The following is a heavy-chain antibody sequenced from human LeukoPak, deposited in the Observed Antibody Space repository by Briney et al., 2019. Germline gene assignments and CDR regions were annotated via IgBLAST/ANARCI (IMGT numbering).Heavy chain of an antibody. J-gene: IGHJ4*02. CDR3: ARDDPGAEPNYFDS. CDR2: ISSSSTTM. Sequence: GGSLRLSCAASGFTFSSYSMNWVRQAPGKGLEWISYISSSSTTMYYADSVKGRFTISRDNAKNSLYLQMSSLRTEDTAVYYCARDDPGAEPNYFDSWGQATLVTVSS. CDR1: GFTFSSYS. V-gene: IGHV3-48*01. D-gene: IGHD1-14*01.